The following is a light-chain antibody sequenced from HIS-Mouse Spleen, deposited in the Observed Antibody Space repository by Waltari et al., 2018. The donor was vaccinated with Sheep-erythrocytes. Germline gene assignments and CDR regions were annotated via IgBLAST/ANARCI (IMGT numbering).Light chain of an antibody. CDR3: CSYAGSSTLV. CDR1: SSDVGSYNL. V-gene: IGLV2-23*01. Sequence: QSALTQPASVSGSPGQSITISCTGTSSDVGSYNLVSWYQQHPGKAPKLMIYGGIKRPSGVSNRFPGSKSGNTASLTISGLQAEDEADYYCCSYAGSSTLVFGGGTKLTVL. CDR2: GGI. J-gene: IGLJ2*01.